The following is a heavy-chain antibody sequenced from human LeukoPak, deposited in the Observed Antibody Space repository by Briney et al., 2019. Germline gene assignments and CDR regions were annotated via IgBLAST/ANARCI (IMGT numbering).Heavy chain of an antibody. V-gene: IGHV4-61*02. CDR1: GGSISSGSYY. D-gene: IGHD3-9*01. CDR3: AREGTIFSH. J-gene: IGHJ4*02. CDR2: IYTSGST. Sequence: SETLSLTCTVSGGSISSGSYYWSWIRQPAGKGLEWIGRIYTSGSTNYNPSLKSRVTISVDTSKNQFSLKLSSVTAADTAVYYCAREGTIFSHWGQGTLVTVSS.